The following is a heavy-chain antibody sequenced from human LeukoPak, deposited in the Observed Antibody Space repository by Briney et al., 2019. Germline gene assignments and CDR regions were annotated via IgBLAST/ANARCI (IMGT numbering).Heavy chain of an antibody. Sequence: GGSLRLSCAASGFTFSSYWMHWVRQAPGKGLEWVSYISSSGSTIYYADSVKGRFTISRDNAKNSLYLQMNSLRAEDTAVYYCAREASCSGGSCYGEVDPNWFDPWGQGTLVTVSS. CDR1: GFTFSSYW. D-gene: IGHD2-15*01. CDR3: AREASCSGGSCYGEVDPNWFDP. J-gene: IGHJ5*02. V-gene: IGHV3-48*04. CDR2: ISSSGSTI.